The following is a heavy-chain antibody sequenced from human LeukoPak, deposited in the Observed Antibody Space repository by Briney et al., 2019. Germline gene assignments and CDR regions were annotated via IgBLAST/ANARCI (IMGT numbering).Heavy chain of an antibody. CDR3: AKDRRRWLQSGSSLDY. D-gene: IGHD5-24*01. CDR1: GFTFSSYG. CDR2: IRYDGSNK. V-gene: IGHV3-30*02. J-gene: IGHJ4*02. Sequence: PGGSLRLSCAASGFTFSSYGMHWVRQAPGKGLEWVAFIRYDGSNKYYADSVKGRFTISRDNSKNTLYLQMNSVRAEDTAVYYCAKDRRRWLQSGSSLDYWGQGTLVTVSS.